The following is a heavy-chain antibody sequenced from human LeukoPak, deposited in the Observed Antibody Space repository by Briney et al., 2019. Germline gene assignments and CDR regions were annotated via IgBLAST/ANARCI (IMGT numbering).Heavy chain of an antibody. J-gene: IGHJ4*02. CDR2: ISSNGDTT. Sequence: GGSLRLSCAASGFTFNTYAMHWVHQAPGKGLEYVSGISSNGDTTDYAKSVKGRFSISRDNSKNTLYLQMGSLTADDMAVYYCARSWGVGGTNEIDYWGQGALVTVSS. CDR1: GFTFNTYA. CDR3: ARSWGVGGTNEIDY. D-gene: IGHD3-16*01. V-gene: IGHV3-64*01.